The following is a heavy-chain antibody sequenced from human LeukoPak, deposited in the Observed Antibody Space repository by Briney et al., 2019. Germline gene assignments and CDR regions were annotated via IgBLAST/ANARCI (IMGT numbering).Heavy chain of an antibody. V-gene: IGHV4-39*02. D-gene: IGHD4-17*01. J-gene: IGHJ3*02. Sequence: SETLSLTCTASGGSISSSSYYWGWIRQPPGKGLEWIGSIYYSGSTYYNPSLKSRVTISVDTSKNQFSLKLSSVTAADTAVYYCAREEYGDYVWDAFDIWGQGTMVTVSS. CDR2: IYYSGST. CDR3: AREEYGDYVWDAFDI. CDR1: GGSISSSSYY.